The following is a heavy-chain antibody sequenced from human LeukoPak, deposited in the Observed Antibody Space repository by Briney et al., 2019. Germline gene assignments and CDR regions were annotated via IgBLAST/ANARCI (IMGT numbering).Heavy chain of an antibody. J-gene: IGHJ4*02. D-gene: IGHD3-10*01. CDR3: ARDPSYYGSGSYIDY. CDR1: GYTFTSYD. Sequence: ASVKVSCKASGYTFTSYDINWVRQATGQGLEWMGWMNPNSGNTNYAQKLQGRVTMTTDTSTSTAYMELRSLRSDDTAVYYCARDPSYYGSGSYIDYWGQGTLVTVSS. CDR2: MNPNSGNT. V-gene: IGHV1-18*01.